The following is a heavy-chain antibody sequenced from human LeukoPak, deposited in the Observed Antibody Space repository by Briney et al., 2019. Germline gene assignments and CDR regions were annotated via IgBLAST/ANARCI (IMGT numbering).Heavy chain of an antibody. D-gene: IGHD1-26*01. CDR2: ISSSSTI. J-gene: IGHJ3*02. V-gene: IGHV3-48*01. CDR1: GFTFSSYS. CDR3: ARVIRGSYFDAFDI. Sequence: GGSLRLSCAASGFTFSSYSMNWVRQAPGKGLEWVSYISSSSTIYYADSVKGRFTISRDNAKNSLYLQMNSLRAEDTAVYYCARVIRGSYFDAFDIWGQGTMVTVSS.